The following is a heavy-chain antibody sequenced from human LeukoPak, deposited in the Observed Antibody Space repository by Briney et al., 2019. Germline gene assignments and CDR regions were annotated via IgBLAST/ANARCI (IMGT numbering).Heavy chain of an antibody. CDR2: IIPIFGTA. J-gene: IGHJ6*03. Sequence: SVKVSCKASGGTFSSYAISWVRQAPGQGLEWMGGIIPIFGTANYAQKFQGRVTITADKSTSTAYMELSSLRSEDTAVYYCASGGDGYNYYYYMDVWGKGTTVTVSS. V-gene: IGHV1-69*06. D-gene: IGHD5-24*01. CDR1: GGTFSSYA. CDR3: ASGGDGYNYYYYMDV.